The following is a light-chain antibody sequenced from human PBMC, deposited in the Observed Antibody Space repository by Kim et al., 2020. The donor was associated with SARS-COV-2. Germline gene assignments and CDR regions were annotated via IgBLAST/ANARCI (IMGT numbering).Light chain of an antibody. CDR3: QQYNNCEWT. J-gene: IGKJ1*01. Sequence: SPEEGALLSCGTSHIASSYLAWYQQKPGQAPRLLIYGASTRATGIPARFSGSGSGTELTLTISSLQSEDFAVYYCQQYNNCEWTFGQGTRVEIK. CDR2: GAS. V-gene: IGKV3-15*01. CDR1: HIASSY.